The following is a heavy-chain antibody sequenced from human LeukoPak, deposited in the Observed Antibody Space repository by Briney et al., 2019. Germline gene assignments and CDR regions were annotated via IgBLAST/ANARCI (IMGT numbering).Heavy chain of an antibody. CDR3: ARDPIYGGTVPYYFDY. J-gene: IGHJ4*02. CDR2: ISSSSSYI. D-gene: IGHD4-23*01. Sequence: PGGSLRLSCAASGFTFSSYSMNWVRQAPGKGVEWVSSISSSSSYIYYADSVKGRFTISRDNAKNSLYLQMNSLRAEDTAVYYCARDPIYGGTVPYYFDYWGQGTLVTVSS. V-gene: IGHV3-21*01. CDR1: GFTFSSYS.